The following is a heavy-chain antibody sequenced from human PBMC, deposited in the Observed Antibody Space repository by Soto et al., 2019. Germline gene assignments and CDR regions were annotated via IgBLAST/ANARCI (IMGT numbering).Heavy chain of an antibody. CDR2: ISSSNSYI. CDR1: GFTFSGYS. V-gene: IGHV3-21*01. J-gene: IGHJ3*02. Sequence: GGSLRLSCTASGFTFSGYSMNWVRQAPGKGLEWVSSISSSNSYIYYADSVKGRFTISRDNAKNSLYLQMNSLRAEDTAVYYCARGQLLWFGESLDAFDIWGQGTMVTVSS. CDR3: ARGQLLWFGESLDAFDI. D-gene: IGHD3-10*01.